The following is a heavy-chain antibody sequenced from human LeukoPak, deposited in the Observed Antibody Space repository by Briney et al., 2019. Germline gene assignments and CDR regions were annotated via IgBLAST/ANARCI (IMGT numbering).Heavy chain of an antibody. Sequence: SETLSLTCAVYGGSFSGDYWSWIRQPPGKGLEWIGEINHSGSTNYNPSLKSRVTISVDTSKNQFSLKLSSVTAADTAVYYCARGQTIVGATGDFWGQGTLVTVSS. D-gene: IGHD1-26*01. CDR1: GGSFSGDY. V-gene: IGHV4-34*01. CDR2: INHSGST. CDR3: ARGQTIVGATGDF. J-gene: IGHJ4*02.